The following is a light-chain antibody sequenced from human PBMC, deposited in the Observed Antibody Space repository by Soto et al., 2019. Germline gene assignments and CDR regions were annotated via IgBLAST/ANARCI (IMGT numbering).Light chain of an antibody. Sequence: QSALTQHPSASGSPGQSVTISCTGTSNDVGAYNYVSWYQQYPGKAPKLMISEVSKRPSGVPDRFSGSKSGNTASLTVSGLQAEDEADYYCSSYVGSNNLLFGVGTKLTVL. J-gene: IGLJ2*01. CDR3: SSYVGSNNLL. V-gene: IGLV2-8*01. CDR2: EVS. CDR1: SNDVGAYNY.